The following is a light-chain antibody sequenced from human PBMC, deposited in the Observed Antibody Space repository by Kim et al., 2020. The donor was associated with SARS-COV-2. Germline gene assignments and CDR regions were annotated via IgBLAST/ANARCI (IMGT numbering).Light chain of an antibody. V-gene: IGLV2-23*02. CDR1: SSDVGSYNL. CDR2: EVR. CDR3: CSYARGRGV. J-gene: IGLJ3*02. Sequence: PGHSITISCTGASSDVGSYNLVSWYQKHPGKAPKLMIYEVRKRPSGVSNRFSGSKSGNTASLTISGLQAEDEADYYCCSYARGRGVFGGGTKLTVL.